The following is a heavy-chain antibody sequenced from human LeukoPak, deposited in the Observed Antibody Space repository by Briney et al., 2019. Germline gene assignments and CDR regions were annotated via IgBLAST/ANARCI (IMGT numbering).Heavy chain of an antibody. CDR1: GFTFSTYV. CDR3: VRGTGY. Sequence: GGSLRLSCSVSGFTFSTYVMHWVRQAPGKGLEYVSAISSNGDNTYYADSAKGGFTISRDNSKNTLYLQMSSLRADDTAVYYCVRGTGYWGQGTLVTVSS. CDR2: ISSNGDNT. V-gene: IGHV3-64D*06. J-gene: IGHJ4*02.